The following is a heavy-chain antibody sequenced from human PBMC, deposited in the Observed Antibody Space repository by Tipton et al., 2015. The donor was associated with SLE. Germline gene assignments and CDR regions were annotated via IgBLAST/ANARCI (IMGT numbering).Heavy chain of an antibody. V-gene: IGHV4-34*01. D-gene: IGHD3-22*01. J-gene: IGHJ1*01. CDR3: ARYYYDSSGYYPAEYFQH. CDR2: INHSGST. Sequence: LSLTCAVYGGSFSGYYWSWIRQPPGKGLEWIGEINHSGSTNYNPSLKSRVTISVDTSKNQFSLKLSSVTAADTALYYCARYYYDSSGYYPAEYFQHWGKGTLVTVSS. CDR1: GGSFSGYY.